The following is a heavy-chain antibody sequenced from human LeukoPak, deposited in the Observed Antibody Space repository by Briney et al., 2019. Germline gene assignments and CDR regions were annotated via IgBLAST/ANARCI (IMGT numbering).Heavy chain of an antibody. Sequence: GRSLRLSCAASGFTFSSHGMHWVRQAPGKGLEWVAVISDDGSNKYYADSVKGRFTISRDNSKNTLYLQMNSLRAEDTAVYYCAKDRRGSSGWYHYYYGMDVWGQGTTVTVSS. D-gene: IGHD6-19*01. CDR2: ISDDGSNK. V-gene: IGHV3-30*18. CDR3: AKDRRGSSGWYHYYYGMDV. CDR1: GFTFSSHG. J-gene: IGHJ6*02.